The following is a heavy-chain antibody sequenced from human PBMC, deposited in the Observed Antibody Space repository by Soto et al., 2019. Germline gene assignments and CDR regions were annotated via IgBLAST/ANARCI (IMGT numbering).Heavy chain of an antibody. V-gene: IGHV3-30-3*01. CDR1: GFTFSSYA. J-gene: IGHJ3*01. Sequence: QVQLVESGGGVVQPGRSLRLSCAASGFTFSSYAMHWVRQAPGKGLEWVAVISYDGSNKYYADSVKGRFTISRDNSKNQLYLQMNSLRAEDTAVYYCARDGVCSGGSCYVSAFDLWGQGTMVTVSS. CDR2: ISYDGSNK. D-gene: IGHD2-15*01. CDR3: ARDGVCSGGSCYVSAFDL.